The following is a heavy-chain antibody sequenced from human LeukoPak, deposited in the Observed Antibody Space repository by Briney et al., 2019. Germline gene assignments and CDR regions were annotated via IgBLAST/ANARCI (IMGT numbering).Heavy chain of an antibody. D-gene: IGHD1-20*01. CDR1: GYTFTSYG. Sequence: ASVKVSCKASGYTFTSYGISWVRQAPGQGLEWMGWISAYNGNTNYAQKLQGRVTMTTDTSASTAYMELSSLRSEDMAVYYCARGPLTGRVIRNWFDPWGQGTLVTVSS. CDR3: ARGPLTGRVIRNWFDP. CDR2: ISAYNGNT. J-gene: IGHJ5*02. V-gene: IGHV1-18*03.